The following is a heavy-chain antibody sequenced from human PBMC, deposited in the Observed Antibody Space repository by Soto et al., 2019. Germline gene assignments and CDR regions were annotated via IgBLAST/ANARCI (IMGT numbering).Heavy chain of an antibody. CDR3: AKESAAAGSFDS. CDR2: IRGGGVGT. V-gene: IGHV3-23*01. CDR1: GFPFSNFP. Sequence: EVQLLESGGGLVQPGGSLRLSCAASGFPFSNFPMSWVRQAPGKGLQWVSAIRGGGVGTFYADFVKGRFTISRDNSLKTLYLQMSSLSSEDTAVYYCAKESAAAGSFDSWGQGTLVTVSS. D-gene: IGHD6-13*01. J-gene: IGHJ4*02.